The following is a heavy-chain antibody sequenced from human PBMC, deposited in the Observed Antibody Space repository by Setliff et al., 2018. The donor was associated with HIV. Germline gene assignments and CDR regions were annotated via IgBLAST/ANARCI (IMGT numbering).Heavy chain of an antibody. V-gene: IGHV4-39*07. CDR2: IYYSGRT. J-gene: IGHJ5*02. CDR3: ARAPFRGGSFGWFDP. CDR1: GGSISNSAYY. D-gene: IGHD2-15*01. Sequence: PSETLSLTCTVSGGSISNSAYYWGWIRQPPGKGLEWIGGIYYSGRTNFNPSLRSRATISFDTSKNQFSLNLTSVTAADTAVYYCARAPFRGGSFGWFDPWGQGTLVTVSS.